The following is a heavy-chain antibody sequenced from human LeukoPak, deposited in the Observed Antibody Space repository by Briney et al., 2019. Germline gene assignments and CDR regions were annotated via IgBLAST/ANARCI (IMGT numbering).Heavy chain of an antibody. Sequence: GGSLRLSCAASGFTFSSYSMNWVRQAPGKGLEWVSSISSSSSYIYYADSVKGRFTISRDNAKNSLYLQMNSLRAEDTAVYYCASSPGYSSSWYYYWGQGTLVTVSS. CDR2: ISSSSSYI. J-gene: IGHJ4*02. D-gene: IGHD6-13*01. V-gene: IGHV3-21*01. CDR3: ASSPGYSSSWYYY. CDR1: GFTFSSYS.